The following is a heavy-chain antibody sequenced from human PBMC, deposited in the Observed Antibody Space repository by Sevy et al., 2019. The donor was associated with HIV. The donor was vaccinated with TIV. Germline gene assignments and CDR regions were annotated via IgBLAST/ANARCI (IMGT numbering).Heavy chain of an antibody. J-gene: IGHJ6*02. CDR1: GFTFNIFS. Sequence: GGSLRLSCAVSGFTFNIFSINWVRQAPGKGLEWVSYISSSTIYYADSVKGRFTISRDNAKNSLSLQMNSLRAEDTAVYYCAREGGYTDQGMDVWGQGTTVTVSS. V-gene: IGHV3-48*01. D-gene: IGHD5-12*01. CDR3: AREGGYTDQGMDV. CDR2: ISSSTI.